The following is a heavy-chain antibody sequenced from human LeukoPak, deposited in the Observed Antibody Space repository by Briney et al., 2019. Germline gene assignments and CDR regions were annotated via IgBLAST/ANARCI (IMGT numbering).Heavy chain of an antibody. CDR2: ISGSGGST. CDR1: GFTFSSYA. D-gene: IGHD6-13*01. Sequence: GGSLGLSCAASGFTFSSYAMSWVRQAPGKGLEWVSAISGSGGSTYYADSVKGRFTISRDNSKNTLYLQMNSLRAEDTAVYYCAKASSWYHYYYYMDVWGKGTTVTVSS. V-gene: IGHV3-23*01. CDR3: AKASSWYHYYYYMDV. J-gene: IGHJ6*03.